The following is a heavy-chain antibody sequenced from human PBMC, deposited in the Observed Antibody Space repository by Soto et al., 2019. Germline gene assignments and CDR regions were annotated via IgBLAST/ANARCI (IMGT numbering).Heavy chain of an antibody. D-gene: IGHD3-3*01. V-gene: IGHV1-18*01. Sequence: ASVKVSCKASGYTFTSYGISWVRQAPGQGLEWMGWISAYNGNTNYAQKLQGRVTMTTDTSTSTAYMELRSLRSDDTAVYYCARAQYDFWSGYQDESLDYWGQGTLVTVSS. J-gene: IGHJ4*02. CDR1: GYTFTSYG. CDR3: ARAQYDFWSGYQDESLDY. CDR2: ISAYNGNT.